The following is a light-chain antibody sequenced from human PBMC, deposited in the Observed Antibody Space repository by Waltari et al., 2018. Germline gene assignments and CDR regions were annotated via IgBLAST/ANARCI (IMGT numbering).Light chain of an antibody. CDR1: NLGETY. J-gene: IGLJ2*01. CDR2: EDT. CDR3: QAWDRTKV. V-gene: IGLV3-1*01. Sequence: SYELTQPPSVSVSPGQTVSITCSGENLGETYTCWYQQKPGQSPVLVIYEDTKRPSGIPERFSGSTSGNTATLTISGTQSMDEADYYCQAWDRTKVFGGGTRLTVL.